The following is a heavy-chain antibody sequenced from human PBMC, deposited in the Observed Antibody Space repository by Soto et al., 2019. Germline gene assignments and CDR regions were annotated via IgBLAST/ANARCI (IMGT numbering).Heavy chain of an antibody. CDR3: AGKGDYYGSGIAAGFDY. J-gene: IGHJ4*02. Sequence: SETLSLTCTVSGGSISSGDYYWGWIRQPPGKGLEWIGYIYYSGSTYYNPSLKSRVTISVDTSKNQFSLKLSSVTAADTAVYYCAGKGDYYGSGIAAGFDYWGQGTLVTVSS. V-gene: IGHV4-30-4*01. CDR2: IYYSGST. CDR1: GGSISSGDYY. D-gene: IGHD3-10*01.